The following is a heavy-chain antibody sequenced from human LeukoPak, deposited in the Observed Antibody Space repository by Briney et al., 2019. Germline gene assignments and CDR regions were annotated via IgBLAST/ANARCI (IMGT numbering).Heavy chain of an antibody. J-gene: IGHJ6*02. CDR3: ARGSFWSVSDGMDV. V-gene: IGHV1-8*01. CDR1: GYTFTSYD. Sequence: ASVKVSCKASGYTFTSYDINWVRQATGQGLEWMGWMNPKSCNTGYAQKFQGRVTMTRNTSISTAYMELSSLRSEDTAVYYCARGSFWSVSDGMDVWGQGTAVTVSS. CDR2: MNPKSCNT. D-gene: IGHD3-3*01.